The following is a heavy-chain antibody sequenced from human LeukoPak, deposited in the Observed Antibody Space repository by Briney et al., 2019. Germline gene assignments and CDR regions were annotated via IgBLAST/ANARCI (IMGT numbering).Heavy chain of an antibody. Sequence: ASVKVSCKASGYTFTSYDINWVRQATGQGLEWMGWMNPNSGNTGYAQKFQGRVTMTRNTSISTAYMELSSLRSEDTAVYYCARGSISEYQLLSRIYYYYYMDVWGKGTTVTVSS. V-gene: IGHV1-8*01. J-gene: IGHJ6*03. CDR2: MNPNSGNT. CDR1: GYTFTSYD. CDR3: ARGSISEYQLLSRIYYYYYMDV. D-gene: IGHD2-2*01.